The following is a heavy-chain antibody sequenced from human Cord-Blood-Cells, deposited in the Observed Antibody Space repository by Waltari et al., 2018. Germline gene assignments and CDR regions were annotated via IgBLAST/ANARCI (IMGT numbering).Heavy chain of an antibody. D-gene: IGHD2-21*02. V-gene: IGHV3-53*01. CDR2: IYSGGST. CDR1: GFTVSSNY. J-gene: IGHJ3*02. CDR3: ARDGHCGGDCYAFDI. Sequence: EVQLVESGGGLIQPGGSLRLPCAASGFTVSSNYMSWVRQAPGKGLAWVSVIYSGGSTSYADSVKGRFTISRDNSKNTLYLQMNSLRAEDTAVYYCARDGHCGGDCYAFDIWGQGTMVTVSS.